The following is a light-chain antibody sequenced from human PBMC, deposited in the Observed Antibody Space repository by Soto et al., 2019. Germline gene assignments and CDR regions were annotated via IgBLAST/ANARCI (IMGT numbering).Light chain of an antibody. J-gene: IGKJ1*01. CDR2: GAS. CDR1: ESVSSNY. V-gene: IGKV3-20*01. CDR3: QQYGTSPRT. Sequence: EIVLTQSPGTLSLSPGERATLSCRATESVSSNYLAWYQQKPGQAPRVLIYGASIRATGIPDRFSGSGSETDFTLTISRLEPEDLAVYYCQQYGTSPRTFGQGTKVEIE.